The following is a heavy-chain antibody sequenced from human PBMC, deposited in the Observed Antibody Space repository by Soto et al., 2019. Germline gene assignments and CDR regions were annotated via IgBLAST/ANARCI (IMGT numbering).Heavy chain of an antibody. Sequence: EVQLVESGGGLVQPGGSLRLSCVASGFTFSNYWMYWVRQAPGEGLVWVSRINNDGSVSSYADSVKGGLTISRDNVKNTLYLQMDSLRAEDPAVYYCARGDCVGGTCYSLAGSFYYYMDVWGKGTTVTVFS. CDR2: INNDGSVS. CDR3: ARGDCVGGTCYSLAGSFYYYMDV. V-gene: IGHV3-74*01. J-gene: IGHJ6*03. D-gene: IGHD2-15*01. CDR1: GFTFSNYW.